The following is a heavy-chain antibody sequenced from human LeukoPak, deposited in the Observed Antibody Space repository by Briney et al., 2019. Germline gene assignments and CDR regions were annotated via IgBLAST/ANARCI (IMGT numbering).Heavy chain of an antibody. CDR3: VRSLVASNTHFDY. V-gene: IGHV4-30-2*01. CDR1: GVSISSGGYS. J-gene: IGHJ4*02. D-gene: IGHD5-12*01. CDR2: IYHSGST. Sequence: SETLSLTCAVSGVSISSGGYSWSWIRQPPGKGLEWIGYIYHSGSTYYNPSLKSRVTISVDRSKNQFSLKLSSVTAADTAVYYCVRSLVASNTHFDYWGQGTLVTVSS.